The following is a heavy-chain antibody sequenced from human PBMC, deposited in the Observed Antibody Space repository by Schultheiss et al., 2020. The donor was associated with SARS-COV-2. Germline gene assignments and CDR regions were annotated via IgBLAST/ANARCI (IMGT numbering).Heavy chain of an antibody. CDR2: IYYSGST. Sequence: SETLSLTCTVSGASISDSNYYWAWIRQPPGKGLEWIGYIYYSGSTYYNPSLKSRVTISVDTSKNQFSLKLSSVTAADTAVYYCARYPLYFTIFGVGGGMDVWGQGTTVTVSS. CDR3: ARYPLYFTIFGVGGGMDV. D-gene: IGHD3-3*01. J-gene: IGHJ6*02. CDR1: GASISDSNYY. V-gene: IGHV4-39*01.